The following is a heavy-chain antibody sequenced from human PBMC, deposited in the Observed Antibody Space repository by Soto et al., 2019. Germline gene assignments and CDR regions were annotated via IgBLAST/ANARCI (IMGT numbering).Heavy chain of an antibody. CDR2: IYYSGST. V-gene: IGHV4-39*01. CDR1: GGSISSSSYY. J-gene: IGHJ4*02. D-gene: IGHD2-15*01. Sequence: QLQLQESGPGLVKPSETLSLTCTVSGGSISSSSYYCGWIRQPPGKGLEWIGSIYYSGSTYYNPSLKSRGTISVDPSKNQVSLKLSSVTAADTAVYYCARHKDCSGGSCYFDYWGQGTLVTVSS. CDR3: ARHKDCSGGSCYFDY.